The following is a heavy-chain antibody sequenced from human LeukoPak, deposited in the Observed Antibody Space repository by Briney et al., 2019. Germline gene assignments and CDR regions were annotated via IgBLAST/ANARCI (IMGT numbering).Heavy chain of an antibody. CDR1: GYTFTSYY. CDR3: ARDSWTVDFDY. CDR2: INPSGGST. V-gene: IGHV1-46*01. D-gene: IGHD2-15*01. Sequence: ALVKVSCKASGYTFTSYYMHWVRQAPGQGLEWMGIINPSGGSTSYAQKFQGRVTMTRDTSTSTVYMELSSLRSEDTAVYYCARDSWTVDFDYWGQGTLVTVSS. J-gene: IGHJ4*02.